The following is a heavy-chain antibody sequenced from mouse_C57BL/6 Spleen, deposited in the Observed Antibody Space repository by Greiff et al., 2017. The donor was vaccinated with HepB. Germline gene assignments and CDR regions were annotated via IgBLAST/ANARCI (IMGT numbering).Heavy chain of an antibody. D-gene: IGHD2-3*01. CDR2: IYPGDGDT. CDR3: ARLYDGYEDYYFDY. Sequence: VQLQQSGPELVKPGASVKISCKASGYAFSSSWMNWVKQRPGKGLEWIGRIYPGDGDTNYNGKFKGKATLTADKSSSTAYMQLSSLTSEDSAVYFCARLYDGYEDYYFDYWGQGTTLTVSS. CDR1: GYAFSSSW. V-gene: IGHV1-82*01. J-gene: IGHJ2*01.